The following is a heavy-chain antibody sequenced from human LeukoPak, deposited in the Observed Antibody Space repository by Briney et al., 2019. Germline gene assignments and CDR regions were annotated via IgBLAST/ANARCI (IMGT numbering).Heavy chain of an antibody. D-gene: IGHD1-26*01. V-gene: IGHV4-39*07. Sequence: KPSETLSLTCTVSGGSLNSSSYYWGWIRQPPGKGLEWIGSIYSSGTTYYNPSLKSRVTISVDTSKNQFSLKLSSVTAADTAVYYCASSSGSYYYYYMDVWGKGTTVTVSS. J-gene: IGHJ6*03. CDR1: GGSLNSSSYY. CDR2: IYSSGTT. CDR3: ASSSGSYYYYYMDV.